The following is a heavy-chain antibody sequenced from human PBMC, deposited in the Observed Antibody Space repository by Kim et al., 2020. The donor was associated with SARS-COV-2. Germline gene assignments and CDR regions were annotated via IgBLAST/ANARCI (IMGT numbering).Heavy chain of an antibody. J-gene: IGHJ6*02. CDR1: GFTFSRYW. V-gene: IGHV3-74*01. Sequence: GGSLRLSSAASGFTFSRYWMHWVRQAPGKGLVWVSRINSDGSSTTYADSVKGRFTISRDNAKNMLYLQMSSLRAEDTAVYYCARDLKRGDYDFYGMDVWGQGTTVTVSS. D-gene: IGHD3-3*01. CDR2: INSDGSST. CDR3: ARDLKRGDYDFYGMDV.